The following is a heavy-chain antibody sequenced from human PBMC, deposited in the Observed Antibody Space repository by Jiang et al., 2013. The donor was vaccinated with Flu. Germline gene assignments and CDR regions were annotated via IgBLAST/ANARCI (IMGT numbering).Heavy chain of an antibody. CDR3: ARWYYDFWSGTPPRNNWFDP. CDR2: INPSGGST. Sequence: PGQGLEWMGIINPSGGSTSYAXKFQGRVTMTRDTSTSTVYMELSSLRSEDTAVYYCARWYYDFWSGTPPRNNWFDPWGQGTLVTVSS. J-gene: IGHJ5*02. D-gene: IGHD3-3*01. V-gene: IGHV1-46*01.